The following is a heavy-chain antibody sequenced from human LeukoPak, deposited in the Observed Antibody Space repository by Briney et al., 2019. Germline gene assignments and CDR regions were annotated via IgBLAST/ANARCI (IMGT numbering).Heavy chain of an antibody. CDR2: ISYSGST. CDR3: ARHSDAFPI. V-gene: IGHV4-39*01. CDR1: GGSVSSTSYY. Sequence: SETLSLTCTVSGGSVSSTSYYWGWLRPPPGKGLEWIGTISYSGSTYYNPSLKSRVTISVDTSKNHFSLKLTSATAADTAVFYCARHSDAFPIWGQGTMVTVSS. J-gene: IGHJ3*02.